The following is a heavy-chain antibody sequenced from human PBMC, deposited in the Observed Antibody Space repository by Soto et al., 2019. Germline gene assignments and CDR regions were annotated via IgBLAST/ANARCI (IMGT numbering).Heavy chain of an antibody. J-gene: IGHJ3*02. V-gene: IGHV1-69*01. CDR1: GGTFSSYA. D-gene: IGHD3-22*01. Sequence: QVQLVQSGAEVKKPGSSVKVSCKASGGTFSSYAISWVRQAPGQGLEWMGGIIPIFGTANYAQKFQGRVTITADESTSTAYMELSSLRSEDTAVYYCARRAGYYYDSSGSHAFDIWGQGTMVTVSS. CDR2: IIPIFGTA. CDR3: ARRAGYYYDSSGSHAFDI.